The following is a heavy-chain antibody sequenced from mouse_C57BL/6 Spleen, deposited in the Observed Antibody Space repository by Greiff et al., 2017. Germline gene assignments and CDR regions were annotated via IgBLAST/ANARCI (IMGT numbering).Heavy chain of an antibody. CDR1: GYTFTSYW. CDR2: IDPSDSET. V-gene: IGHV1-52*01. CDR3: ARWGDGWFAY. Sequence: QVQLKQPGAELVRPGSSVKLSCKASGYTFTSYWMHWVKQRPIQGLEWIGNIDPSDSETHYNQKFKDKATLTVDKSSSTAYMQLSSLTSEDSAVYYCARWGDGWFAYWGQGTLVTVSA. J-gene: IGHJ3*01.